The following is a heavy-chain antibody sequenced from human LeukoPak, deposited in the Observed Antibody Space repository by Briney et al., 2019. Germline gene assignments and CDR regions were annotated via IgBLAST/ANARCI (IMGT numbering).Heavy chain of an antibody. CDR2: INDSGDYT. CDR3: AVGDSGFDY. V-gene: IGHV3-23*01. J-gene: IGHJ4*02. CDR1: GFTFSSYA. D-gene: IGHD1-26*01. Sequence: PGGSLRLSCAASGFTFSSYAMHWVRQAPGEGLEWVSTINDSGDYTHHADSVKGRFTISRDNSENTLYLQMDSLRAEDTAVYYCAVGDSGFDYWGQGTLVTVSS.